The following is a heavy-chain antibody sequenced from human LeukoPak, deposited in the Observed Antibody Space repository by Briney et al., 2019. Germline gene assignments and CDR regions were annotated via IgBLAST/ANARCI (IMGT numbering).Heavy chain of an antibody. Sequence: ASVKVSCKASGYTFTSYDINWVRQATGQGLEWMGGMNPNSGNTGYAQKFQGRVTMTRTTSISTAYMELSSPRSEDTAVDYCSRGRGRGDFWSGYHYYYYMDGWGKGTTVTVAS. J-gene: IGHJ6*03. CDR2: MNPNSGNT. V-gene: IGHV1-8*01. CDR3: SRGRGRGDFWSGYHYYYYMDG. D-gene: IGHD3-3*01. CDR1: GYTFTSYD.